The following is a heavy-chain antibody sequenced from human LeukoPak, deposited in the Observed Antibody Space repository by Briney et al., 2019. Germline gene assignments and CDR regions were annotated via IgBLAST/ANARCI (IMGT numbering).Heavy chain of an antibody. V-gene: IGHV3-23*01. CDR2: ITGGSGAK. D-gene: IGHD2-2*01. Sequence: PGGSLRVSCEASGFTFSNFAMSWVRQAPGKGLEWVSTITGGSGAKYYADSVKGRFTISRDNSKDTLYLQMNSLRADDTAVYYCARSTSVVPAAIFDYWGQGTLVTVSS. CDR1: GFTFSNFA. CDR3: ARSTSVVPAAIFDY. J-gene: IGHJ4*02.